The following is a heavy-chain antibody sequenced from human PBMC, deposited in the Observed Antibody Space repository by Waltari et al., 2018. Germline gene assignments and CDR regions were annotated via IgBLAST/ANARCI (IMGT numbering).Heavy chain of an antibody. CDR1: GFPVCNSG. J-gene: IGHJ4*02. Sequence: QVQLVESGGGVVQPGRSLRLSCAAFGFPVCNSGIHWVRQAPGKGLDWVAVISDDGSNKYYADSVKGRFTISRDNSKNTLYLQMNSLRAEDTAVYYCAKTVGDDSSGDYWGQGTLVTVSS. CDR3: AKTVGDDSSGDY. V-gene: IGHV3-30*18. CDR2: ISDDGSNK. D-gene: IGHD3-22*01.